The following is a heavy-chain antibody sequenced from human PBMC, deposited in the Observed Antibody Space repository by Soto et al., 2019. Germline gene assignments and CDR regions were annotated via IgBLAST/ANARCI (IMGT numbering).Heavy chain of an antibody. V-gene: IGHV1-69*01. CDR1: GGTFSSYA. D-gene: IGHD3-10*01. J-gene: IGHJ6*02. CDR2: IIPIFGTA. Sequence: QVQLVQSGAEVKKPGSSVKVSCKASGGTFSSYAISWVRQAPGQGLEWMGGIIPIFGTANYAQKFKGRVTITADESTSTAYMELSSLRSEDTAVYYCASLMSGSYYDPIYYYYGMDVWGQGTTVTVSS. CDR3: ASLMSGSYYDPIYYYYGMDV.